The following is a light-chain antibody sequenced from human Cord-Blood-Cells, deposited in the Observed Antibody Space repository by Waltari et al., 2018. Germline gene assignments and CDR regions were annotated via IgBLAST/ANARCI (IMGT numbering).Light chain of an antibody. Sequence: DIVMTQSPDSLAVSLGERATINCKSSQSVLYSSNNKNYLAWYQQKPGQPPKLLIYWASTRESGVPDRFSGSESGTDVTLTISSLQAEDVAVYYCQQYYSTPRTFGPGTKVDIK. CDR1: QSVLYSSNNKNY. J-gene: IGKJ3*01. V-gene: IGKV4-1*01. CDR2: WAS. CDR3: QQYYSTPRT.